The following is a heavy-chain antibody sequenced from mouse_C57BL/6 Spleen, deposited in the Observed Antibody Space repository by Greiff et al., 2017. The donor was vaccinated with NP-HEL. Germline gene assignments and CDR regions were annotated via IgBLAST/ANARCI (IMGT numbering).Heavy chain of an antibody. J-gene: IGHJ4*01. Sequence: EVQVVESGPGMVKPSQSLSLTCTVTGYSITSGYDWHWIRHFPGNKLEWMGYISYSGSTNYNPSLKSRISITHDTSKNHFFLKLNSVTTEDTSTYYCARVGYYGSNALDDWGKGTSVTVSS. CDR2: ISYSGST. CDR1: GYSITSGYD. D-gene: IGHD1-1*01. V-gene: IGHV3-1*01. CDR3: ARVGYYGSNALDD.